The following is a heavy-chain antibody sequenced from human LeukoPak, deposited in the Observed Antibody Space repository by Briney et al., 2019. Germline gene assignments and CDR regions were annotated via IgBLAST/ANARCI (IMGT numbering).Heavy chain of an antibody. CDR1: GYTLTELS. CDR3: ATDKRIAVAGTNYYYGMDV. V-gene: IGHV1-24*01. J-gene: IGHJ6*02. CDR2: FDPEDGET. D-gene: IGHD6-19*01. Sequence: ASVKVSCKVSGYTLTELSMHWVRQAPGKGLEWMGGFDPEDGETIYAQKFQGRVTMTEDTSTDTAYIELSSLRSEDTALYYCATDKRIAVAGTNYYYGMDVWGQGTTVTVSS.